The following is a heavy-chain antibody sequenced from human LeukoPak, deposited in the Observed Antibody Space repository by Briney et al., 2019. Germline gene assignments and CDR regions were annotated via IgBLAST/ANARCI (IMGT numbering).Heavy chain of an antibody. CDR3: AKDGDGVSVMPFDY. CDR2: IEQDGSEK. Sequence: GGSLRLSCAASGFTFSNYWMSWVRQTPGKGLEWVATIEQDGSEKYYVDSVKGRFTISRDNAKTSLYLQMNTLRAEDTAVYYCAKDGDGVSVMPFDYWGQGTLVTVSS. V-gene: IGHV3-7*01. J-gene: IGHJ4*02. D-gene: IGHD2-2*01. CDR1: GFTFSNYW.